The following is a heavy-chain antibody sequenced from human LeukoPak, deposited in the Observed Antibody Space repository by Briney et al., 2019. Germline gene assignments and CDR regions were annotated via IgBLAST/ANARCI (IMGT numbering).Heavy chain of an antibody. CDR1: GFTVSSNY. J-gene: IGHJ4*02. V-gene: IGHV3-53*01. CDR3: ATDAH. CDR2: IYSGGST. Sequence: PGGSLRLSCAASGFTVSSNYISWVRQAPGKGLEWVSLIYSGGSTYYADSVKGRFSISRDNSKNSLFLQMNSLRAEDTAVYDCATDAHWGQGTLVTVSS.